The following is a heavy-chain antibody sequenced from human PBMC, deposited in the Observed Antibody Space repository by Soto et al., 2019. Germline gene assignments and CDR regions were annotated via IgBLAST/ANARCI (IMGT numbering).Heavy chain of an antibody. J-gene: IGHJ3*02. V-gene: IGHV3-23*01. CDR2: ISDGGDLT. Sequence: GGSLRLSCAASGFAFTGHPMSWVRQAPEKGLEWVAGISDGGDLTYNADSVKGRFTISRDNSRNTLYLQMNSLRAEDTAVYYCARRVIGSSRAFDIWGQGTMVTVSS. CDR3: ARRVIGSSRAFDI. D-gene: IGHD3-10*01. CDR1: GFAFTGHP.